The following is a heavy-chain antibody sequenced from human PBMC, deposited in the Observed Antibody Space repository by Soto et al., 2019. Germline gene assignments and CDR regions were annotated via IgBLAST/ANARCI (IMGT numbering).Heavy chain of an antibody. CDR3: AKGRGEMNWANYYGLDV. D-gene: IGHD7-27*01. CDR2: ITYEGSQI. J-gene: IGHJ6*02. Sequence: VQLVESGGGVVQPGGSLRLSCAASGFSFPRFGMHWVRQAPGKGLEWVALITYEGSQIYYADAVKGRFTISRDNGDNTLSLQMDNLRTEDTATYFCAKGRGEMNWANYYGLDVWGQGTTVTVSS. V-gene: IGHV3-30*18. CDR1: GFSFPRFG.